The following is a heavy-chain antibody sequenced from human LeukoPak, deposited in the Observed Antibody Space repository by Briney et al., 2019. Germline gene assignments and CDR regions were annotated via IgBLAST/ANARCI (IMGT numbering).Heavy chain of an antibody. CDR2: ISSSGSTI. CDR3: ARDKFGALYDTPSGMDV. D-gene: IGHD3-22*01. V-gene: IGHV3-11*04. CDR1: GFTFSDYY. J-gene: IGHJ6*02. Sequence: PGGSLRLSCAASGFTFSDYYMSWIRQAPGKGLEWVSYISSSGSTIYYADSVKGRFTISRDNSKNTLYLQMNSLRAEDTAVYYCARDKFGALYDTPSGMDVWGQGTTVTVSS.